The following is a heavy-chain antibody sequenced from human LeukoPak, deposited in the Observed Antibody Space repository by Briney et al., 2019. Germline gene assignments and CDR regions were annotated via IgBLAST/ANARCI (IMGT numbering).Heavy chain of an antibody. CDR1: GYSISNGFY. J-gene: IGHJ4*02. CDR2: VYHTGST. Sequence: SETLSLTCTVSGYSISNGFYWAWIRQPPGKGLEWIGSVYHTGSTYSNPSLKSRVTISVDTSKNQFSLSLTSVTAADTAVYYCTRVAGVEVAPATSYWGQGTLVTVSS. D-gene: IGHD2-15*01. CDR3: TRVAGVEVAPATSY. V-gene: IGHV4-38-2*02.